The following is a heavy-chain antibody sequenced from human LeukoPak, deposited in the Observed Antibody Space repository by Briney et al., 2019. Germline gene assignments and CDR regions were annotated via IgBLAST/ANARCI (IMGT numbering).Heavy chain of an antibody. V-gene: IGHV4-59*01. CDR3: ARVGVGATGPDAFDI. Sequence: PSETLSLTCTVSGGSISNKYWSWIRQPPGKGLEWIGYIYYSGSTNYNPSLKSRVTISVDTSKNQFSLKLSSVTAADTAVYYCARVGVGATGPDAFDIWGQGTMVTVSS. J-gene: IGHJ3*02. D-gene: IGHD1-26*01. CDR1: GGSISNKY. CDR2: IYYSGST.